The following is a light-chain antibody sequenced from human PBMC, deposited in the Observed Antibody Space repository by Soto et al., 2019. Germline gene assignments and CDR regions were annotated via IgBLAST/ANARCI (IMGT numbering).Light chain of an antibody. V-gene: IGKV3-20*01. CDR3: QQYGSTPPT. J-gene: IGKJ2*01. CDR1: QTVTSNY. Sequence: EIVLTQSPGTLSLSPGERATLSCRASQTVTSNYFAWYQQRPGQALRLLIYGATSRATGIPDRFSGGGSGSDFPLTISRLEPEDFAVYYCQQYGSTPPTFGQGTKLEIK. CDR2: GAT.